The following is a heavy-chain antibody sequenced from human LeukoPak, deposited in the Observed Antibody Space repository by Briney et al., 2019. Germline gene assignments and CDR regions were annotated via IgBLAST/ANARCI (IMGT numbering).Heavy chain of an antibody. Sequence: ASVKVSCKASGYTFTSYGISWVRQAPGQGLEWMGWISAYNGNTNYAQKLQGRVTMTTDTSTSTAYTELRSLRSDDTAVYYCARVVDTAMVYFDYWGQGTLVTVSS. CDR2: ISAYNGNT. CDR1: GYTFTSYG. J-gene: IGHJ4*02. CDR3: ARVVDTAMVYFDY. D-gene: IGHD5-18*01. V-gene: IGHV1-18*01.